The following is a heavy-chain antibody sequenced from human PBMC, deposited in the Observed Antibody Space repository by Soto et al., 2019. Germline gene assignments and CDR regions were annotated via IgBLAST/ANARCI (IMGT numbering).Heavy chain of an antibody. D-gene: IGHD1-7*01. CDR2: IIPIFGTA. V-gene: IGHV1-69*01. Sequence: QVQLVQSGAEVKKPGSSVKVSCKASGGTFSSYAISWVRQAPGQGREWMGGIIPIFGTANYAQKFQGRVTITADESTSTAYMELSSMSSEDTAVYYCARDLELRPIPPTRYYGIDVWGLGTTVTVSS. J-gene: IGHJ6*02. CDR3: ARDLELRPIPPTRYYGIDV. CDR1: GGTFSSYA.